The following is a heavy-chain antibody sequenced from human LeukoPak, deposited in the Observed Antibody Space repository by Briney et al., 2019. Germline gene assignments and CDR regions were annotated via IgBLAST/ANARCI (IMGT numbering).Heavy chain of an antibody. D-gene: IGHD1-26*01. CDR1: GFTFSSYW. J-gene: IGHJ4*02. V-gene: IGHV3-7*01. Sequence: GGSLRLSCAASGFTFSSYWMSWVRQAPGKGLEWVANIKQDGSEKYYVDSVKGRFTISRDNAKNSLYLQMNSLRAEDTAVYYCAREGMGATINFDYWGQGTLVTVSS. CDR2: IKQDGSEK. CDR3: AREGMGATINFDY.